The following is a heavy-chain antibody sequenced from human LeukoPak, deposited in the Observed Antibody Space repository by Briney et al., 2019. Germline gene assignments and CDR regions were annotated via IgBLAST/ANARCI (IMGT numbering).Heavy chain of an antibody. V-gene: IGHV3-73*01. J-gene: IGHJ4*02. CDR3: TEATSGYSFDY. Sequence: PGGSLRLSCAASGFTFSGSAMHWVRQASGKGLEWVGRIRSKANSYATAYAASVKGRFTMSRDDSKNTAYLQMDSLKTEDTAVYYCTEATSGYSFDYWGQGTLVTVSS. CDR1: GFTFSGSA. CDR2: IRSKANSYAT. D-gene: IGHD5-18*01.